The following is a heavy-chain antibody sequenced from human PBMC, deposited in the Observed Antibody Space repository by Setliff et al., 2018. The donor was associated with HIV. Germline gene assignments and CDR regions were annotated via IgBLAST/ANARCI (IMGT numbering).Heavy chain of an antibody. J-gene: IGHJ4*02. CDR1: GFNFENYA. V-gene: IGHV3-49*04. CDR2: IRSNTYGGTT. Sequence: PGGSLRLSCTGSGFNFENYAMNWVRQAPGKALEWIAFIRSNTYGGTTEYAASVKGRFTISRDDSKSIAYLQMDSLKAEDTAVYYCTANYEHYWGQGTLATVSS. CDR3: TANYEHY. D-gene: IGHD4-4*01.